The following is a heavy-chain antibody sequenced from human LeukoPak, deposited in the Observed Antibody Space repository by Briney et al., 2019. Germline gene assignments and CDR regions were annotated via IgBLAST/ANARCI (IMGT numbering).Heavy chain of an antibody. D-gene: IGHD4-17*01. CDR1: GGSIISSDYH. J-gene: IGHJ4*02. V-gene: IGHV4-39*07. Sequence: SETLSLTCTVSGGSIISSDYHWGWVRQPPGKGLEWIGTISYSGNTDYNPSLRSRVTISVDRSKNQFSLKLSSVTAADTAVYYCARVADDYGDYHFDYWGQGTLVTVSS. CDR3: ARVADDYGDYHFDY. CDR2: ISYSGNT.